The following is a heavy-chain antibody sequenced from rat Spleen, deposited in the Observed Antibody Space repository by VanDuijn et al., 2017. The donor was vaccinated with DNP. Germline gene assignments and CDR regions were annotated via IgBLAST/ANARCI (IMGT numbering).Heavy chain of an antibody. CDR2: ISNTGDHT. Sequence: EVLLVESDGGLVQPGRSLKLSCAASGFTFSNYGMAWVRQAPTKGLEWVASISNTGDHTYSSDSVKGRFSLSRDNAKSTLYLQLNSLRSEDTATYYCTSNPHVRTAAPFDYWGQGVMVTVSS. CDR3: TSNPHVRTAAPFDY. D-gene: IGHD3-8*01. J-gene: IGHJ2*01. CDR1: GFTFSNYG. V-gene: IGHV5S13*01.